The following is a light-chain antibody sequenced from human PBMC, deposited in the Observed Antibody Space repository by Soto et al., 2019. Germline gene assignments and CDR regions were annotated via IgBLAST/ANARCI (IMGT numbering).Light chain of an antibody. CDR2: GAS. J-gene: IGKJ4*01. Sequence: EIVMTQSPATLSVSPGERATLSCRASQSVSSNLAWYQQKPGQAPRLIIYGASTRATGIPARFSGSGSGTEFTHTISSLQSEEFAVYYCQQYNNWPPLTFGGGTKVEIK. CDR3: QQYNNWPPLT. CDR1: QSVSSN. V-gene: IGKV3-15*01.